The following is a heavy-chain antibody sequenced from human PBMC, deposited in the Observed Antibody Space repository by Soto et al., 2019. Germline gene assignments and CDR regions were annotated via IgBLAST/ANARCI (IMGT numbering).Heavy chain of an antibody. Sequence: TGGSLRLSCVGSGFTFSGHYMDWVRQAPGRGLEWVGRSGNRANSDTIEYASSVKGRFTISRDDSRSSMYLQMNSLRTDDTATYYCTRGYSGVDIYAFDIWGQGTLVTVSS. J-gene: IGHJ3*02. CDR2: SGNRANSDTI. CDR3: TRGYSGVDIYAFDI. CDR1: GFTFSGHY. D-gene: IGHD1-26*01. V-gene: IGHV3-72*01.